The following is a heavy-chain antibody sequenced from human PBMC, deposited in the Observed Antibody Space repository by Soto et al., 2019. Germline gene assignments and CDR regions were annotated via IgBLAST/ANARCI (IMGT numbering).Heavy chain of an antibody. D-gene: IGHD5-18*01. CDR1: GGSVSSYS. V-gene: IGHV4-59*02. Sequence: LSLTCTVSGGSVSSYSWTWVRQPPGKGLEWIGYVYYSGSTHYNPSLKSRVTISLDTSKNQFSLKLTSVTAADTAMYFCASSPPAMVAPNIWGQGTLVTVS. CDR3: ASSPPAMVAPNI. J-gene: IGHJ4*02. CDR2: VYYSGST.